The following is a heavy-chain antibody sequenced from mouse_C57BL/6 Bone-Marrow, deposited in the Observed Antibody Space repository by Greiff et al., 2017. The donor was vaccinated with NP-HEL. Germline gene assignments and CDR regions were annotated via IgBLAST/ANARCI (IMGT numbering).Heavy chain of an antibody. Sequence: VQLQQSGAELVRPGASVKLSCTASGFNIKDDYMHWVKQRPEQGLEWIGWIDPENGDTEYASKFQGKATITADTSSNTAYLQLSSLTSEDTAVYDCTFITTVAFDYWGQGTTLTVSS. J-gene: IGHJ2*01. CDR3: TFITTVAFDY. CDR2: IDPENGDT. CDR1: GFNIKDDY. V-gene: IGHV14-4*01. D-gene: IGHD1-1*01.